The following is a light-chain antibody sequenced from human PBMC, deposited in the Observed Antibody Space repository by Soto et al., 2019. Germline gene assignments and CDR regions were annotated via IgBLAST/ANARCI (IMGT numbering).Light chain of an antibody. CDR1: QRISTS. Sequence: DIQLTQSPSSLSASVGDRVTIACRASQRISTSLNWYQQKPGKAPKLLXYAATTLQGGVPSRFXGXGXGAXXXXXXXXXQPEDSAXYYCXHSYXXFFSFGQGTGVEIK. V-gene: IGKV1-39*01. J-gene: IGKJ2*03. CDR2: AAT. CDR3: XHSYXXFFS.